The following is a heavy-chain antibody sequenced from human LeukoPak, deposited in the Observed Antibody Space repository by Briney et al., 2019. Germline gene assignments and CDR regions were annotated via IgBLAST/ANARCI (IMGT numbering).Heavy chain of an antibody. D-gene: IGHD2-15*01. V-gene: IGHV3-23*01. Sequence: GGSLRLSCAASGFTFSSHAMSWVRPAPGKGLEWVSGISGNGGSTYYADSVKGRFTISRDNSKNTLYLQMNSLRAEDTAVYYCARAGGGWYIWDYWGQGTLVTVSS. CDR2: ISGNGGST. CDR1: GFTFSSHA. CDR3: ARAGGGWYIWDY. J-gene: IGHJ4*02.